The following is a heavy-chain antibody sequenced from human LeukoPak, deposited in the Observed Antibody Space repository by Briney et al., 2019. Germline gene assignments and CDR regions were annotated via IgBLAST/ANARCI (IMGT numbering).Heavy chain of an antibody. CDR1: GGSISNYY. CDR2: IYYSGST. CDR3: ATAGGYYDSSGRYYFDY. Sequence: SETLSLTCTVSGGSISNYYWSWIRQPPGKGLEWIGYIYYSGSTKYNPSLKSRVTISVDTSKNQFSLRLSSVTAADTAVYYCATAGGYYDSSGRYYFDYWGQGTLVTVSS. J-gene: IGHJ4*02. D-gene: IGHD3-22*01. V-gene: IGHV4-59*01.